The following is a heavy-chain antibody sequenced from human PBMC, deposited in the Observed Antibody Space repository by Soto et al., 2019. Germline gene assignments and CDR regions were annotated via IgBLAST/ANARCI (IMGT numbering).Heavy chain of an antibody. J-gene: IGHJ4*02. CDR1: GYTFTSYG. D-gene: IGHD3-10*01. CDR3: ARTPPLVRGVTLEIN. Sequence: GASVKVSCKASGYTFTSYGISWVRQAPGQGLEWMGWISAYNGNTNYAQKLQGRVTMTTDTSTSTAYMELRSLRSDDTAVYYCARTPPLVRGVTLEINWGQGTLVTVSS. V-gene: IGHV1-18*01. CDR2: ISAYNGNT.